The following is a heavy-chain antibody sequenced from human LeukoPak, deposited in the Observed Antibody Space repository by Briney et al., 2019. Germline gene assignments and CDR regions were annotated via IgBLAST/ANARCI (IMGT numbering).Heavy chain of an antibody. CDR3: TRDVIMGYQQGYFDP. V-gene: IGHV1-2*02. J-gene: IGHJ5*02. CDR2: MNPKTVDT. CDR1: GYTFMDYY. Sequence: ASVKVSCKASGYTFMDYYIHGVRQAPGQGLECMGWMNPKTVDTRYEEKFQGRVAITRATSITTAYMELSGLKSDEPAMYFCTRDVIMGYQQGYFDPWGQGTLVTVSS. D-gene: IGHD2-8*01.